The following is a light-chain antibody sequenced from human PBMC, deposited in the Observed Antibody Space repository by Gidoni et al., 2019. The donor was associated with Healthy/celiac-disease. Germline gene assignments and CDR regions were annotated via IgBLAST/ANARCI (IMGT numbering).Light chain of an antibody. CDR1: QDIRNY. J-gene: IGKJ3*01. Sequence: DIQMTQSPSSLSASVGDRVTITCQASQDIRNYLNWYQQKPGKAPKLLIYDASNLETGVPSRVSGSGSGTDFTFTISSLQPEDIATYYGQQYDNLRTFGPGTKVDIK. V-gene: IGKV1-33*01. CDR2: DAS. CDR3: QQYDNLRT.